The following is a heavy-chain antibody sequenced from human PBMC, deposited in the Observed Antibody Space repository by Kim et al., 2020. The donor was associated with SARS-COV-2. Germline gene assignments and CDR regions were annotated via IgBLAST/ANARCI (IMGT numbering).Heavy chain of an antibody. V-gene: IGHV4-59*01. CDR2: IYYSGNT. CDR3: AREAYNSNYYYYMDV. J-gene: IGHJ6*03. CDR1: SGSISSYY. D-gene: IGHD6-13*01. Sequence: SETLSLTCTVSSGSISSYYWSWVRQPPGKGLEWIGYIYYSGNTDYNPSLQIRVTISIDTPKNQYSLKLSSVTAADTAVYYCAREAYNSNYYYYMDVWGKG.